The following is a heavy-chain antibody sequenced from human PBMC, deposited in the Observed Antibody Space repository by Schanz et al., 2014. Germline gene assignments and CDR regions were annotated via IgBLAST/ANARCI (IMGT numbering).Heavy chain of an antibody. Sequence: EVQLLESGGGLVRPGGSLRLPCAASGFTFSSYTMNWVRQAPGKGLEWVSAISGSGASTYYADSVKGRFTISRDNSKNTLYLQMNSLRAEDTAVYYCAKEQGSYGSGSYSYFDYWGQGTLATVSS. CDR1: GFTFSSYT. CDR3: AKEQGSYGSGSYSYFDY. CDR2: ISGSGAST. D-gene: IGHD3-10*01. J-gene: IGHJ4*02. V-gene: IGHV3-23*01.